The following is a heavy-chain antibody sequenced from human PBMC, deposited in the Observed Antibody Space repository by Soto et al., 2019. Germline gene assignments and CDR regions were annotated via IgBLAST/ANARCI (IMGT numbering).Heavy chain of an antibody. Sequence: GGSLRLSCAASGFTFSSYGMHWVRQAPGKGLEWVAVIWYDGSNKYYADSVKGRFTISRDNSKNTLYLQMNSLRAEDTAVYYCARDPQRYCGGDCYPRGPDYWGQGTLVTVSS. V-gene: IGHV3-33*01. CDR3: ARDPQRYCGGDCYPRGPDY. D-gene: IGHD2-21*02. J-gene: IGHJ4*02. CDR2: IWYDGSNK. CDR1: GFTFSSYG.